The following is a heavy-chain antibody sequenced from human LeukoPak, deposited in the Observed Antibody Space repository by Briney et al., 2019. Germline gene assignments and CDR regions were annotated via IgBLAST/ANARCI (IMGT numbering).Heavy chain of an antibody. D-gene: IGHD2-2*01. CDR1: GFTFSSYG. Sequence: GGSLRLSCAASGFTFSSYGMHCVRQAPGKGLEWVAFIRYDGSNKYYADSVKGRFTISRDNSKNTLYLQMNSLRAEDTAVYYCAKEGIVVVPAAIPFDYWGQGTLVTVSS. CDR3: AKEGIVVVPAAIPFDY. CDR2: IRYDGSNK. J-gene: IGHJ4*02. V-gene: IGHV3-30*02.